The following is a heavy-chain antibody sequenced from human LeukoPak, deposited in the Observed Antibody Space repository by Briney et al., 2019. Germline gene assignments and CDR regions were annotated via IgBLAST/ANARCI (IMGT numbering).Heavy chain of an antibody. CDR2: ISYERSNK. D-gene: IGHD3-3*01. Sequence: PGRSLRLSCVASGFRFSYYGMHWVRQAPGKGLEWVATISYERSNKYFADSVKGRFTVSRDNSKNTVYLQMNSLRPEDTALYYCAKDRDFDFWSGPSYFDLWGRGTLVTVSS. CDR3: AKDRDFDFWSGPSYFDL. CDR1: GFRFSYYG. V-gene: IGHV3-30*18. J-gene: IGHJ2*01.